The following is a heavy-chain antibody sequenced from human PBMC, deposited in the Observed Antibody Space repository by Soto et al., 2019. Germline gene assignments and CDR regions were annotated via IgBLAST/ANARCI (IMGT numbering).Heavy chain of an antibody. J-gene: IGHJ4*02. CDR2: ISGSGGGT. CDR1: GLTFSSYA. Sequence: EVQLLESGGALVQPGGSLRLSCAASGLTFSSYAMSWVRQAPGKGLEWVSLISGSGGGTYYADSVKGRFTISRDNSKNPLYMQMNSLRAEDTAVFYCAKHLSNGSPDYWGQGTLGTVSS. D-gene: IGHD2-15*01. V-gene: IGHV3-23*01. CDR3: AKHLSNGSPDY.